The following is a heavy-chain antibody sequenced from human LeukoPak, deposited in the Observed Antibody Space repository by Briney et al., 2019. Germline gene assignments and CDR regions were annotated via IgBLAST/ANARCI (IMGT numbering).Heavy chain of an antibody. D-gene: IGHD6-6*01. CDR2: IKSKTDGGTT. V-gene: IGHV3-15*01. CDR3: TTSSIAASPTVYYYYYMDV. Sequence: GGSLRLSCAASGFTFSNAWMSWVRQAPGKGLEWVGRIKSKTDGGTTDYAAPVKGRFTISRDDSKNTLYLQMNSLKTEDTAVYYCTTSSIAASPTVYYYYYMDVWGKGTTVTISS. CDR1: GFTFSNAW. J-gene: IGHJ6*03.